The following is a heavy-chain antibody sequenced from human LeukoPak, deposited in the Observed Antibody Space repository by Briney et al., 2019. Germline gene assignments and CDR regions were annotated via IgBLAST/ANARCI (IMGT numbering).Heavy chain of an antibody. Sequence: SETLSLTCTVSGGSISSGGYYWSWIRQHPGKGLEWIGYIYYSGSTYYNPSLKSRVTISVDTSKNQFSLELSSVTAADTAVYYCARGNYYDRSGKEYFDPWGQGTLVTVSS. D-gene: IGHD3-22*01. CDR2: IYYSGST. CDR1: GGSISSGGYY. CDR3: ARGNYYDRSGKEYFDP. V-gene: IGHV4-31*03. J-gene: IGHJ5*02.